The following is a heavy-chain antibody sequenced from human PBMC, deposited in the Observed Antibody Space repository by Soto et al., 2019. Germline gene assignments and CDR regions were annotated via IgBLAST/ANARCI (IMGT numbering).Heavy chain of an antibody. Sequence: SKSLSPTSFISRDNVSSNLSSWSWIKQSPSRGLEWLGRPYYRSKWYSSYAQSVKSRITITADRSKNQFSLQLSSVTPEDTAVYYCARLHGQAYFAYWGQGTQVTVSS. CDR2: PYYRSKWYS. D-gene: IGHD2-8*01. J-gene: IGHJ4*02. CDR3: ARLHGQAYFAY. V-gene: IGHV6-1*01. CDR1: RDNVSSNLSS.